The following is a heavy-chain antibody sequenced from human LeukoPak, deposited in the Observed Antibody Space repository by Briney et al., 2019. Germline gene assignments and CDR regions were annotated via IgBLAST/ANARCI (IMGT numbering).Heavy chain of an antibody. Sequence: SETLSLTCTVSGGSISSSSYYWGWIRQPPGKGLEWIGSIYYSGSTYYNPSLKSRVTISVDTSKNQFSLKLSSVPAADTAVYYCARHRIARPRYSSGCDYWGQGTLVTVSS. CDR3: ARHRIARPRYSSGCDY. V-gene: IGHV4-39*01. D-gene: IGHD6-19*01. J-gene: IGHJ4*02. CDR2: IYYSGST. CDR1: GGSISSSSYY.